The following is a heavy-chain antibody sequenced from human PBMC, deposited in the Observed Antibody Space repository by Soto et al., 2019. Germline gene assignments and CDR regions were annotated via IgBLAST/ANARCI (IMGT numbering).Heavy chain of an antibody. D-gene: IGHD3-3*01. CDR2: VNPKRGGT. V-gene: IGHV1-2*02. CDR3: ARDSGIPGRFWYFDI. J-gene: IGHJ2*01. CDR1: GYSFVNFF. Sequence: QVQLVQSGAEVKKPGASVRVSCKTYGYSFVNFFLHWVRQAPGRGPEWMGFVNPKRGGTEYAPKFQGRVTMTRDTSINTVYLDLSGLTSDDTAVYYCARDSGIPGRFWYFDIWGRGTLVTVSS.